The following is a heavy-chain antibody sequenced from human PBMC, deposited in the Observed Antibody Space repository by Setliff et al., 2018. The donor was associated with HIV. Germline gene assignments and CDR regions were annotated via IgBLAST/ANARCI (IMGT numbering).Heavy chain of an antibody. CDR3: AGPRGDEAFDI. CDR2: FIPILDIT. D-gene: IGHD3-10*01. CDR1: GYTFTSYG. V-gene: IGHV1-69*10. J-gene: IGHJ3*02. Sequence: ASVKVSCKASGYTFTSYGISWVRQAPGQGLEWMGQFIPILDITNYAQKFQGRVTITADKSTNTMYMEMTSLTSEDTAVYYCAGPRGDEAFDIWGQGTMVTVSS.